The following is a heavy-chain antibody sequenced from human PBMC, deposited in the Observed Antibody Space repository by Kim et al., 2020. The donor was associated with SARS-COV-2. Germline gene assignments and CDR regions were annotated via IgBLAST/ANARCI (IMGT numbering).Heavy chain of an antibody. J-gene: IGHJ5*02. Sequence: GGSLRLSCAASGFTFSSYAMHWVRQAPGKGLEWVAVIWYDGSNKYYADSVKGRFTISRDNSKNTLYLQMNSLRAEDTAVYYCAKERAAGTLGWFDPWGQGTLVTVSS. CDR2: IWYDGSNK. CDR1: GFTFSSYA. CDR3: AKERAAGTLGWFDP. V-gene: IGHV3-33*06. D-gene: IGHD6-13*01.